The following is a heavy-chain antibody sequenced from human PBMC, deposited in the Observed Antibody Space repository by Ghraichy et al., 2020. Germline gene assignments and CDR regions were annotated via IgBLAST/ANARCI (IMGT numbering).Heavy chain of an antibody. CDR2: IYHSGST. Sequence: SETLSLTCAVSGGSISSSNWWSWVRQPPGKGLEWIGEIYHSGSTNYNPSLKSRVTISVDKSKNQFSLKLSSVTAADTAVYYCARVGYCSGGSCLPGFDPWGQGTLVTVSS. J-gene: IGHJ5*02. V-gene: IGHV4-4*02. D-gene: IGHD2-15*01. CDR1: GGSISSSNW. CDR3: ARVGYCSGGSCLPGFDP.